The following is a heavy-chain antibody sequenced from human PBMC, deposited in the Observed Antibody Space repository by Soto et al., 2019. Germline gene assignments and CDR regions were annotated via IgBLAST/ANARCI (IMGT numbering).Heavy chain of an antibody. J-gene: IGHJ5*01. D-gene: IGHD2-21*02. CDR1: GATFSTTG. Sequence: QVQLVQSGAEVRKPGSSLRVSCKSSGATFSTTGISWVRQAPGQGLEWMGGIIPLFGTPKYARKFQGRVSITADESRNTVYMELNSLRPVGAAVYYCARASPVICGGDPCYRLDSSFDSWGQGSLVIVSS. V-gene: IGHV1-69*01. CDR2: IIPLFGTP. CDR3: ARASPVICGGDPCYRLDSSFDS.